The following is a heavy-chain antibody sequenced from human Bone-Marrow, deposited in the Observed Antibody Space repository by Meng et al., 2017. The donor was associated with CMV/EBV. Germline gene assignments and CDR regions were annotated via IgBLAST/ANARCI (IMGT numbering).Heavy chain of an antibody. Sequence: CAASGLPFNKFSMHWVRQAPGKGLEWVAVIWYDGSDYYYGDSVKGRFTISRDNSKNTLFLQMNSLRAEDTAMYYCARADDYGGHFDYWGQGTLVTVSS. V-gene: IGHV3-33*08. CDR1: GLPFNKFS. D-gene: IGHD4-23*01. CDR2: IWYDGSDY. CDR3: ARADDYGGHFDY. J-gene: IGHJ4*02.